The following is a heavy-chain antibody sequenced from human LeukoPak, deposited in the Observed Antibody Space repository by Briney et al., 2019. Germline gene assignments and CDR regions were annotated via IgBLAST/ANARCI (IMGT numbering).Heavy chain of an antibody. V-gene: IGHV1-3*03. D-gene: IGHD6-19*01. Sequence: GASVKVSCKASGYTFTSYAMHWVRQAPGQRLEWMGWINAGNGNTKYSQEFQGRVTITRDTSASTAYMELSSLRSEDMAVYYCARDSGRLSSEMWFDPWGQGTLVTVSS. CDR2: INAGNGNT. CDR3: ARDSGRLSSEMWFDP. J-gene: IGHJ5*02. CDR1: GYTFTSYA.